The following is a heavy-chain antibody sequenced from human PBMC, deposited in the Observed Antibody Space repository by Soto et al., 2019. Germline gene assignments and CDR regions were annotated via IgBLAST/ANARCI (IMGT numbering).Heavy chain of an antibody. CDR2: IYWDHDK. J-gene: IGHJ4*02. Sequence: QITLNESGPTVVKPAETLTLTCTFSGFSLTTSGVGVGWIRQSPGKAPEWLALIYWDHDKRYSASLKSRLTITKDTSKNQVVLTMAIVDPADTATYYCAHRILRTVFGLVTTTAIYFDFWGQGTPVVVSS. CDR3: AHRILRTVFGLVTTTAIYFDF. CDR1: GFSLTTSGVG. V-gene: IGHV2-5*02. D-gene: IGHD3-3*01.